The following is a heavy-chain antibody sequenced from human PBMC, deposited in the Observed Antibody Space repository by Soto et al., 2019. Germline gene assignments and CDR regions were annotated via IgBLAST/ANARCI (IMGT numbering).Heavy chain of an antibody. CDR2: IKYDGSYT. V-gene: IGHV3-74*01. CDR1: GYTFSNFL. CDR3: AKTDNLDH. Sequence: PWGSLRLSCAASGYTFSNFLMHWVRQAPGKGLVWVARIKYDGSYTTYADSVKGRFTISRDNAKNTLYLQMNSLRAEDTAVYYCAKTDNLDHWGQGTLVTVS. J-gene: IGHJ4*02.